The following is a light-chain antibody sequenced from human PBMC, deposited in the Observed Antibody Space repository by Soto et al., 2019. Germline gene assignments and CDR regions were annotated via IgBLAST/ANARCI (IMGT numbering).Light chain of an antibody. J-gene: IGLJ1*01. V-gene: IGLV2-8*01. Sequence: QSVLAQPPSASESPGQSVTISCTGTSSDIGRYNYVSWYQQHPGKAPKLLIYEVTKRPSGVPDRFSGSKSGNTASLTVSGLQAEDEADYYCYSYAGNNNSVFGTGTKLTVL. CDR2: EVT. CDR1: SSDIGRYNY. CDR3: YSYAGNNNSV.